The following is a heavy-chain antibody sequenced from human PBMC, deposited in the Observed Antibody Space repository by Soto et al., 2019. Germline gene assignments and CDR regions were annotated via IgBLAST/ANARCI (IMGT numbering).Heavy chain of an antibody. J-gene: IGHJ6*02. CDR3: AKPNPGYSSSDWDYYGMDV. V-gene: IGHV3-23*01. D-gene: IGHD6-6*01. CDR1: GFTFSSYA. Sequence: PGGSLRLSCAASGFTFSSYAMSWVRQAPGKGLEWVSAISGSGGSTYYADSVKGRFTISRDNSKNTLYLQMNSLRAEDTAVYYCAKPNPGYSSSDWDYYGMDVWGQGTTVTVSS. CDR2: ISGSGGST.